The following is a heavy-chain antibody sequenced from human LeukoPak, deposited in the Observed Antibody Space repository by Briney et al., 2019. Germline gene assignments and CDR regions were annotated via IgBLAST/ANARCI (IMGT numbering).Heavy chain of an antibody. D-gene: IGHD5-24*01. Sequence: KTSETLSLTCAVYGGSFSGYYWSWIRQPPGKGLEWIVEINHSGSTNYNPSLKSRVTISVDTSKNQFSLKLSSVTAADTAVYYCARCRERWLQFQSFYPVWGQGTLVTVSS. CDR1: GGSFSGYY. V-gene: IGHV4-34*01. CDR3: ARCRERWLQFQSFYPV. CDR2: INHSGST. J-gene: IGHJ4*02.